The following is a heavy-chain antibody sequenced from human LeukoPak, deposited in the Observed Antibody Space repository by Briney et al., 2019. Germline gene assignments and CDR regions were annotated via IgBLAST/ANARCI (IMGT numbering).Heavy chain of an antibody. CDR3: ARAGLYSSGWCGGAFDI. V-gene: IGHV1-2*02. D-gene: IGHD6-19*01. CDR2: INPNSGGT. J-gene: IGHJ3*02. Sequence: GASVKVSCKASGYTFTGYYMHWVRQAPGQGLEWMGWINPNSGGTNYAQKFQGRVTMTRDTPISTAYMELSRLRSDDTAVYYCARAGLYSSGWCGGAFDIWGQGTMVTVSS. CDR1: GYTFTGYY.